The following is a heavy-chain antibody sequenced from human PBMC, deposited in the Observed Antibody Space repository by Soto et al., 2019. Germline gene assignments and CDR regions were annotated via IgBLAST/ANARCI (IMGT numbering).Heavy chain of an antibody. D-gene: IGHD3-16*01. CDR2: MYHSGTT. Sequence: SETLSLTCTVSNYSISSGYYWGWIRQSPGEGLGWIVSMYHSGTTYYNPSLKSRVTISIDTSKNQFSLKLTSVTSADTAVYFCARVAFGPIDYWGQGTLVTVSS. V-gene: IGHV4-38-2*02. CDR1: NYSISSGYY. CDR3: ARVAFGPIDY. J-gene: IGHJ4*02.